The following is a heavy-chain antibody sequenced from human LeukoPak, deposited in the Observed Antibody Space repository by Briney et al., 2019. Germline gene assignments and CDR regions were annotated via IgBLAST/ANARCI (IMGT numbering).Heavy chain of an antibody. Sequence: SVKVSCKASGGAFSSYAISWVRQAPGQGLEWMGGIIPIFGTANYAQKFQGRVTITADESTSTAYMELSSLRSEDPAVYYCARGMYRNGSGSYYHFDYWGQGTLVTVSS. CDR1: GGAFSSYA. V-gene: IGHV1-69*13. CDR2: IIPIFGTA. CDR3: ARGMYRNGSGSYYHFDY. J-gene: IGHJ4*02. D-gene: IGHD3-10*01.